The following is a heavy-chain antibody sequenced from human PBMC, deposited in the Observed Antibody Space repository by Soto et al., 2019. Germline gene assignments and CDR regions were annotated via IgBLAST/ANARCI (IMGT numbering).Heavy chain of an antibody. J-gene: IGHJ4*02. CDR1: GFSFSRYG. CDR3: ARGHSSSWYSVWEY. D-gene: IGHD6-13*01. CDR2: TPYDGSNK. Sequence: QVQLVESGGGVVQPGRSLRLSCAASGFSFSRYGMHWVRQAPGKGLEWVSLTPYDGSNKHYADSVKGRFTISRDNSRNTLYLQMNRLKPEDTAIYYCARGHSSSWYSVWEYWGRGSLV. V-gene: IGHV3-30*19.